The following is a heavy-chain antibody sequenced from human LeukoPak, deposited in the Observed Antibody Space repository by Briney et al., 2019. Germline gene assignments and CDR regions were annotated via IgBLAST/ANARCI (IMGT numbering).Heavy chain of an antibody. CDR3: ARDHDRYDSSGYPY. CDR2: ISSSSSYI. J-gene: IGHJ4*02. CDR1: GFTFSSYS. V-gene: IGHV3-21*01. D-gene: IGHD3-22*01. Sequence: GGSLRLSCAASGFTFSSYSMNWVRQAPGKGLEWVSSISSSSSYIYYADSVKGRFTISRNNAKNSLYLQMNSLRAEDTAVYYCARDHDRYDSSGYPYWGQGTLVTVSS.